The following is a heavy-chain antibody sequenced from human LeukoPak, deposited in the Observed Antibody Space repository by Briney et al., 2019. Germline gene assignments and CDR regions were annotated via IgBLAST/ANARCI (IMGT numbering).Heavy chain of an antibody. Sequence: GGSLRLSCAASGLTFSRYTMHWVRQAPGKRLEYFSAINSNGRSTYYADSVKGRFTLSRDNSRNTLYLQMGSLRIEDTAVYYCARELDGSGSFDYWGQGTLVTVSS. J-gene: IGHJ4*02. CDR2: INSNGRST. V-gene: IGHV3-64*02. D-gene: IGHD3-10*01. CDR3: ARELDGSGSFDY. CDR1: GLTFSRYT.